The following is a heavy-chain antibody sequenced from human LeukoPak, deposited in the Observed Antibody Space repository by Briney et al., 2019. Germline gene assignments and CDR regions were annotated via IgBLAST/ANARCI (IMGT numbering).Heavy chain of an antibody. J-gene: IGHJ4*02. D-gene: IGHD5-18*01. CDR3: ARHFTAMASFDF. CDR2: IKQDGSEK. Sequence: TGGSLRLSCAASGFTISSYWMSWVRQAPGKGLEWVANIKQDGSEKYYVDSVKGRFTISRDNANNSLYLQMNSLRDEDTAVHYCARHFTAMASFDFWGQGTLVTVSS. V-gene: IGHV3-7*02. CDR1: GFTISSYW.